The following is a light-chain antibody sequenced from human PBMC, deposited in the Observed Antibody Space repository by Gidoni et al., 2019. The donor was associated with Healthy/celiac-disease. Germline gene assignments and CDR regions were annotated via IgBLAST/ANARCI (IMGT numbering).Light chain of an antibody. J-gene: IGKJ1*01. CDR3: MQALQTPRT. CDR2: LGS. V-gene: IGKV2-28*01. Sequence: DIVVTKSPLSLPVTPGEPASISCRSSQRLQHSNGYNYLDWYLQKPGQSPQLLIYLGSHRASAVPDRFIGSGSCTDVTLKISRVEADDVCVYYCMQALQTPRTFGQGTKVEIK. CDR1: QRLQHSNGYNY.